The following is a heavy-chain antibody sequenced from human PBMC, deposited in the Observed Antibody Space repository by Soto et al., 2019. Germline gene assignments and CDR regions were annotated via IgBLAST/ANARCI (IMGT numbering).Heavy chain of an antibody. J-gene: IGHJ4*02. CDR3: VKGLPLMADN. V-gene: IGHV3-64D*06. CDR2: ITSDGDST. CDR1: GFTFSNYA. D-gene: IGHD2-21*01. Sequence: GGSLRLSFSVSGFTFSNYAMHWVRQAPGKGLEYVSGITSDGDSTWHADSVRGRFTISRDNSKNTLYLQMNSLRADDPANYYCVKGLPLMADNWGQGTPVTVSS.